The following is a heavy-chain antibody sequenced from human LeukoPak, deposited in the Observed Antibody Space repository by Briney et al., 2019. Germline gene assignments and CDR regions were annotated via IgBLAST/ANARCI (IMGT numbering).Heavy chain of an antibody. D-gene: IGHD1-26*01. Sequence: GGSLRLSCAASGFTFSSYAMSWVRQAPGKGLEWVSAISGSGGSTYYADSVKGRFTISRDNSKNTLYLQMNSLRAEDTAVYYCAKDRSSSRALVGARTFDYWGQGTLVTVSS. CDR2: ISGSGGST. CDR1: GFTFSSYA. CDR3: AKDRSSSRALVGARTFDY. V-gene: IGHV3-23*01. J-gene: IGHJ4*02.